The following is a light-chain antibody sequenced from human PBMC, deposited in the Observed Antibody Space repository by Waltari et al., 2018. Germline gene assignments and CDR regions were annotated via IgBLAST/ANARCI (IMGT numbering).Light chain of an antibody. Sequence: DIQMTQSPLSLSASVGDRVTVTCRASQSVSPHLNWYQPKPGKAPELLVYSASFLETGVPSRFSAGGSGTDFNFTITAVQPEDFATYYCQETYTPPWTFGPGTRLEIK. CDR2: SAS. J-gene: IGKJ1*01. CDR1: QSVSPH. CDR3: QETYTPPWT. V-gene: IGKV1-39*01.